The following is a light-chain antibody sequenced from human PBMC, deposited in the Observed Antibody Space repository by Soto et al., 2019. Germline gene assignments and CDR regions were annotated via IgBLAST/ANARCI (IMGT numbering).Light chain of an antibody. CDR3: QRGYNSPPWT. CDR1: QSISNY. CDR2: AAS. J-gene: IGKJ1*01. Sequence: IQMTQSPSSLSASVGDTVTITCRASQSISNYLNWYQQKPGKAPKLLIYAASTLESGVPSRFSGTGSGTDFTLAISSLQPEDFATYYCQRGYNSPPWTFGHGTKVDIK. V-gene: IGKV1-39*01.